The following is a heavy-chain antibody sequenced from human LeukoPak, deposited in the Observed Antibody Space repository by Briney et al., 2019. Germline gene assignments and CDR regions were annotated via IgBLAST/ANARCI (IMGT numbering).Heavy chain of an antibody. D-gene: IGHD2-15*01. CDR1: GGSISSSSYY. CDR3: ASSPLGGSDAFDI. Sequence: SETLSLTCTVSGGSISSSSYYWGWIRQPPGKGLEWIGSTYYSGSTNYNPSLKSRVTISVDTSKNQFSLKVSSVTAADTAMYYCASSPLGGSDAFDIWGQGTMVNVSS. V-gene: IGHV4-39*07. CDR2: TYYSGST. J-gene: IGHJ3*02.